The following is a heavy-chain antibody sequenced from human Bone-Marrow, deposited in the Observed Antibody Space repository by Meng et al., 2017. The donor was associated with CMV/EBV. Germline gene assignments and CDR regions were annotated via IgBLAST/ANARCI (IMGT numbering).Heavy chain of an antibody. J-gene: IGHJ6*02. D-gene: IGHD5-18*01. Sequence: GESLKISCAAPGFTLNNHWMHWVRQAPGKGLLWVSRIDCDGSSTICADSVKGRFTITRDNDKNTLHLQMNSLRAEDTAVYYCARVVGYSYGLLNYYYYYDMDVWGQGTTVTVAS. CDR2: IDCDGSST. V-gene: IGHV3-74*01. CDR1: GFTLNNHW. CDR3: ARVVGYSYGLLNYYYYYDMDV.